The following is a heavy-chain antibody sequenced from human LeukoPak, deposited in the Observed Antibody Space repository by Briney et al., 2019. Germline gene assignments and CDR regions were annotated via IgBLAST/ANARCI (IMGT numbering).Heavy chain of an antibody. D-gene: IGHD3-3*01. V-gene: IGHV3-30*02. CDR2: IRYDGSNK. CDR3: ARVGDDFWSGQGAFDI. CDR1: GFTFSSYG. J-gene: IGHJ3*02. Sequence: PGGSLRLSCAASGFTFSSYGMHWVRQAPGKGLEWVAFIRYDGSNKYYADSVKGRFTISRDNSKNTLYLQMNSLRAEDTAVYYCARVGDDFWSGQGAFDIWGQGTMVTVSS.